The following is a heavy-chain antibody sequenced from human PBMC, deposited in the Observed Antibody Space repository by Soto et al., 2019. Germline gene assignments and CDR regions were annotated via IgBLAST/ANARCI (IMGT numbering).Heavy chain of an antibody. CDR1: GFTFSSYA. D-gene: IGHD6-13*01. J-gene: IGHJ4*02. V-gene: IGHV3-23*01. CDR2: ISGSGGST. Sequence: EVQLLESGGGLVQPGGSLRLSCAASGFTFSSYAMSWVRQAPGKGLEWVSAISGSGGSTYYADSVKGRFTISSDNSKNTLYLQMNSLRAEDTAVYSCAKGGIMAACTFVGRRRPYYFDFWGQGTLVTVSS. CDR3: AKGGIMAACTFVGRRRPYYFDF.